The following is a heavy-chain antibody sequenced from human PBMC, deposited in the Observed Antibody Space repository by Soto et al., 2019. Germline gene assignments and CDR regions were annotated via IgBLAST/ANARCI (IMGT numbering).Heavy chain of an antibody. J-gene: IGHJ3*02. CDR3: ARFEGVYYDFWSGQGSAFDI. CDR2: IYPGDSDT. D-gene: IGHD3-3*01. CDR1: GYXFTSYL. V-gene: IGHV5-51*01. Sequence: EXLKIYCKSSGYXFTSYLLVWVRHMPGKGLEFIGIIYPGDSDTRYSPSFQFHVTISAYKSISTAYLKLRSLKASDTAMYYCARFEGVYYDFWSGQGSAFDIWGQGTMGTVSS.